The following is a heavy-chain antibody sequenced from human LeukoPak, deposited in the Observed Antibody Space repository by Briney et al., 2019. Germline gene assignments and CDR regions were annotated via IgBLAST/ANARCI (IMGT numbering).Heavy chain of an antibody. V-gene: IGHV4-4*02. D-gene: IGHD2/OR15-2a*01. CDR1: GFIVSSNY. J-gene: IGHJ4*02. CDR3: TRENRPFCPFAY. Sequence: GSLRLSCAASGFIVSSNYMSWVRQAPGKGLEWIGEISHSGTTNYNPSLRSRVTMFLDRANNQFSLSLTSVTAADSAVYYCTRENRPFCPFAYWGQGVLVTVSS. CDR2: ISHSGTT.